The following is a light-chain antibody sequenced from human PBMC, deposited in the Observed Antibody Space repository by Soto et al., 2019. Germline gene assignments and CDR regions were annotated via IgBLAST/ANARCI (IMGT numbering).Light chain of an antibody. CDR2: VNSDGSH. CDR3: QTWGTGIPV. Sequence: QLVLTQSTSASASLGASVNLTCTLSSGHSNYAIAWHQQQPEKGPRYFMNVNSDGSHTKGDGIPDRFSGSSSGADRDLTISSLQSEDEADYYCQTWGTGIPVFGGGTKLTVL. CDR1: SGHSNYA. J-gene: IGLJ3*02. V-gene: IGLV4-69*02.